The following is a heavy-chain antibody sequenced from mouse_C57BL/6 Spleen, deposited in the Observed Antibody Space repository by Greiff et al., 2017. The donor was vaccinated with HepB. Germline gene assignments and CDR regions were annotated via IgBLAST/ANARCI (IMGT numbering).Heavy chain of an antibody. CDR2: INPNYGTT. CDR3: ARHYYGSSYPFAY. V-gene: IGHV1-39*01. D-gene: IGHD1-1*01. CDR1: GYSFTDYN. Sequence: EVKLMESGPELVKPGASVKISCKASGYSFTDYNMNWVKQSNGKSLEWIGVINPNYGTTSYNQKFKGKATLTVDQSSSTAYMQLNSLTSEDSAVYYCARHYYGSSYPFAYWGQGTLVTVSA. J-gene: IGHJ3*01.